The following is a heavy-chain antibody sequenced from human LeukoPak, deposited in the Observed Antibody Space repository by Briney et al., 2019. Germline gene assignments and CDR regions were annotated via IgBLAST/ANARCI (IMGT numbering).Heavy chain of an antibody. D-gene: IGHD4-11*01. Sequence: SETLSLTCAVYGGSFSDYYWNWIRQFPGKGLEWIGEISHSGNVNCNPSLESRVTISMDTSNYQFSLKLSSVTAADTAVYYCARGSRLPFDYWGQGSLVTVSS. CDR3: ARGSRLPFDY. J-gene: IGHJ4*02. CDR1: GGSFSDYY. CDR2: ISHSGNV. V-gene: IGHV4-34*01.